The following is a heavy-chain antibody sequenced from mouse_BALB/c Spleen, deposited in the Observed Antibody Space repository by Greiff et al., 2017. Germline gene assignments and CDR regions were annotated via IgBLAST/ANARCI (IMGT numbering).Heavy chain of an antibody. D-gene: IGHD2-3*01. Sequence: EVQVVESGGGLVKPGGSLKLSCAASGFTFSSYAMSWVRQTPEKRLEWVASISSGGSTYYPDSVKGRFTISRDNARNILYLQMSSLRSEDTAMYYCARGPGYYVYFDVWGAGTTVTVSS. CDR1: GFTFSSYA. J-gene: IGHJ1*01. CDR2: ISSGGST. CDR3: ARGPGYYVYFDV. V-gene: IGHV5-6-5*01.